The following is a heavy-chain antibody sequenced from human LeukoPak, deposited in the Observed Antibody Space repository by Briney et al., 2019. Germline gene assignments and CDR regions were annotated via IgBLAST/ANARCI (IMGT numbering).Heavy chain of an antibody. CDR1: GYSFAVYY. CDR3: ARGVLIDGHGAFDI. D-gene: IGHD4/OR15-4a*01. CDR2: VIPSSGGT. Sequence: ASVKVSCKASGYSFAVYYIHWVRQDPGQGLEWMGWVIPSSGGTNYAQKFQGRVTMTRDTSISTAYMEPSSLTSDDTAVYYCARGVLIDGHGAFDIWGQGTEVTVSS. V-gene: IGHV1-2*02. J-gene: IGHJ3*02.